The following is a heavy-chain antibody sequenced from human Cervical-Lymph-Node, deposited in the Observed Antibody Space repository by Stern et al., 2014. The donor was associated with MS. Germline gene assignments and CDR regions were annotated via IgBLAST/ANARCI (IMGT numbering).Heavy chain of an antibody. D-gene: IGHD3-22*01. V-gene: IGHV4-39*01. J-gene: IGHJ5*02. CDR1: GGSISSSSYY. CDR3: ARWAYSSGWYNWFDP. CDR2: IYYSGST. Sequence: QVQLQESGPGLVKPSETLSLTCTVSGGSISSSSYYWGWIRQPPGKGLEWIGSIYYSGSTYYNPSLKSRVPISVDTSKNQFSLKLSFVTAADTAVYYCARWAYSSGWYNWFDPWGQGTLVTVSS.